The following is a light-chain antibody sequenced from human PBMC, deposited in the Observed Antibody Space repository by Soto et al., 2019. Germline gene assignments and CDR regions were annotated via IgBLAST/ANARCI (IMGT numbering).Light chain of an antibody. V-gene: IGLV8-61*01. CDR2: STN. CDR3: MLYIGSGISV. Sequence: QAVVTQEPSFSVSPGGTVTLTCGLSSGSVTPSYQPSWYQQTPGQAPRALIHSTNTRSSGVPDRFSGSILGNRAALTITGAQADDECEYYCMLYIGSGISVFGGGTKLTVL. J-gene: IGLJ3*02. CDR1: SGSVTPSYQ.